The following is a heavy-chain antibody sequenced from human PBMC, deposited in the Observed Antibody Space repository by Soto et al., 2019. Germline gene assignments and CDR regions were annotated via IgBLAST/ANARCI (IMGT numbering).Heavy chain of an antibody. CDR2: ISYDGNTK. CDR3: ARDSVAGHGFDY. J-gene: IGHJ4*02. CDR1: GFIFSTYA. D-gene: IGHD6-19*01. Sequence: GGSLRLSCGASGFIFSTYAIHWVRQPPGKGLEWVAVISYDGNTKDYADSVKGRFTISRDNSKNTVYLQMNSLRAEDTAVYYCARDSVAGHGFDYWGQGTLVTVSS. V-gene: IGHV3-30-3*01.